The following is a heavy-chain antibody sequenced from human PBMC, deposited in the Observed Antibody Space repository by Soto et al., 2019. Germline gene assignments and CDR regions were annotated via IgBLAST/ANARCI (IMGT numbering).Heavy chain of an antibody. CDR2: ISAYNGNT. CDR1: GYTFTSYG. V-gene: IGHV1-18*01. CDR3: SADRPDIGVGWWV. Sequence: GASVKVSCKASGYTFTSYGISWVRQAPGQGLEWMGWISAYNGNTNYAQKLQGRVTMTTDTSTSTAYIELTGLTSEDTAVYFCSADRPDIGVGWWVWGQGTTVTVSS. J-gene: IGHJ6*02. D-gene: IGHD2-15*01.